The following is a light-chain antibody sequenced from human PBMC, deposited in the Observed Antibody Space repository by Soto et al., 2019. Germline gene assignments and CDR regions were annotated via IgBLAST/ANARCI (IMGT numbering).Light chain of an antibody. Sequence: EIVMTQSPATLSVSPGERATLSCRASQSISSNLAWYQQKPGQAPRLLIYGTSTRATGIPDRFSVSGSGTEFTLTIVSLQSEDFAVYFCQQYHKWPPYTFGQGTKLEIK. CDR1: QSISSN. CDR3: QQYHKWPPYT. J-gene: IGKJ2*01. CDR2: GTS. V-gene: IGKV3-15*01.